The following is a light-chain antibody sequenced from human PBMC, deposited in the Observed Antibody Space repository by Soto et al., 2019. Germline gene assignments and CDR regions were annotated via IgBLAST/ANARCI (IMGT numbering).Light chain of an antibody. CDR1: QSISSW. CDR2: KAS. Sequence: DIQMTQSPSTLSASVGDRVTITCRASQSISSWLAWYQQKPGKAPKLLIYKASSLESGVPSRFSGSGSRKEFTLTISSLQPDDFATYYCQHYNSYPWTFGQGTKVEIK. CDR3: QHYNSYPWT. V-gene: IGKV1-5*03. J-gene: IGKJ1*01.